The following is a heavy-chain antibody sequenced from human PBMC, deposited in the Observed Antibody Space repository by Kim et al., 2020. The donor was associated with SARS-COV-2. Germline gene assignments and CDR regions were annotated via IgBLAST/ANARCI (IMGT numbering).Heavy chain of an antibody. Sequence: GGSLRLSCKGSGYNFTNFWIGWVRQMPGKGLEWMGIIYPGDSDTKYSPSFQGQVTISADKSISTAYLQWSSLRASDTAMYYCARVGWGLWGDPDYFDYWGQGTLVTVSS. V-gene: IGHV5-51*01. J-gene: IGHJ4*02. CDR3: ARVGWGLWGDPDYFDY. D-gene: IGHD2-21*01. CDR2: IYPGDSDT. CDR1: GYNFTNFW.